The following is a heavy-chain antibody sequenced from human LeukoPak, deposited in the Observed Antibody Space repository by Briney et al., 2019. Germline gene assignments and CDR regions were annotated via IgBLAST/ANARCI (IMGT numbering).Heavy chain of an antibody. CDR3: AGSKYGDYAWVY. V-gene: IGHV4-59*08. J-gene: IGHJ4*02. CDR2: LYYSGST. Sequence: SETLSLTCTVSGGSISSYYWSWIRQPPAKGLEEIMDLYYSGSTNYNPSLNSRVTIAVATSKNQFSLKLSSVAAAATAVYYCAGSKYGDYAWVYWGQGTLVTVSS. D-gene: IGHD4-17*01. CDR1: GGSISSYY.